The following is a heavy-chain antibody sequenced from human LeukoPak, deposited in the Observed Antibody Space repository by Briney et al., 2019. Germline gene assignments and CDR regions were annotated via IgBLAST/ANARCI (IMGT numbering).Heavy chain of an antibody. CDR2: ISGSGGST. V-gene: IGHV3-23*01. CDR1: GFTFSSYA. Sequence: GGSLRFSCAASGFTFSSYAMSWVRQAPGKGLEWVSAISGSGGSTYYADSVKGRFTISRDNSKNTLYLQMNSLRAEDTAVYYCAKSVSYDSSGYFPFDYWGQGTLVTVSS. CDR3: AKSVSYDSSGYFPFDY. J-gene: IGHJ4*02. D-gene: IGHD3-22*01.